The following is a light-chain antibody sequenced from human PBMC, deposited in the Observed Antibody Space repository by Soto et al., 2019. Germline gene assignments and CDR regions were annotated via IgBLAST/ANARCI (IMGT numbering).Light chain of an antibody. CDR1: SSNIGAGYD. J-gene: IGLJ1*01. CDR3: QSYDSSLSGSG. V-gene: IGLV1-40*01. CDR2: GNS. Sequence: QSVLTQPPSVSGAPGQRVTISCTGSSSNIGAGYDVHWYQQLPGTAPKLLIYGNSNRPSGVPDRFSGSKSGTSASLAITGLQAEDDADYYCQSYDSSLSGSGFGTGTKVTVL.